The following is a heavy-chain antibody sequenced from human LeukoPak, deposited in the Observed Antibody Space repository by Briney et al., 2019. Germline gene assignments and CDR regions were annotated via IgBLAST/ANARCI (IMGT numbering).Heavy chain of an antibody. Sequence: SETLSLTCTVSGGSISSSRYYWGWIRQPPGKGLEWFGSIYYSGSTYYNPSLKSRVTISVAISKNQFSLKVSPVTAADTAVYYCARDAGHELSRRNYYAMDVWGQGTTVTVSS. CDR1: GGSISSSRYY. J-gene: IGHJ6*02. CDR3: ARDAGHELSRRNYYAMDV. D-gene: IGHD5/OR15-5a*01. V-gene: IGHV4-39*07. CDR2: IYYSGST.